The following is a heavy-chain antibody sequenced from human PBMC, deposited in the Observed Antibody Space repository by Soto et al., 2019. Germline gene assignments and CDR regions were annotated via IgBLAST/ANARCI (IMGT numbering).Heavy chain of an antibody. Sequence: PGGSLRLSCAASGFIFSGYGMHWVRQAPGKGLKWVAVVSYDGNNKYYADSVKGRFTISRDNSKNTLYLQMNSLRAEDTAVYYCAKGGRGTYYYYYAMDVWGQGTTVTVSS. V-gene: IGHV3-30*18. CDR3: AKGGRGTYYYYYAMDV. CDR1: GFIFSGYG. D-gene: IGHD1-1*01. J-gene: IGHJ6*02. CDR2: VSYDGNNK.